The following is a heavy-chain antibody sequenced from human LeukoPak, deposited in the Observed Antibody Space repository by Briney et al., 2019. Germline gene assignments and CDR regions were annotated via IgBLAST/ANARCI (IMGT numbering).Heavy chain of an antibody. CDR3: ARGGGSGYYPGDY. D-gene: IGHD3-22*01. CDR1: GGSVSSYY. J-gene: IGHJ4*02. V-gene: IGHV4-59*02. CDR2: IFYTGST. Sequence: SETLSLTCTVSGGSVSSYYWSWIRQPPGKGLEWIGYIFYTGSTKSNPSLNSRVTISVDTSKNQFSLRLSSVTAADPAVYYCARGGGSGYYPGDYWGQGTLVTVSS.